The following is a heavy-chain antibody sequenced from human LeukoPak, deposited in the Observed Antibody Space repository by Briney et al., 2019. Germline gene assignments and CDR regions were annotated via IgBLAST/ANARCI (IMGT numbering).Heavy chain of an antibody. CDR3: ARVGCSSTSCYRMSSGEFDP. V-gene: IGHV4-34*01. Sequence: SETPSLTCAVYGGSFSGYYWSWIRQPPGKGLEWIGEINHSGSTNYNPSLKSRVTISVDTSKNQFSLKLSSVTAADTAVYYCARVGCSSTSCYRMSSGEFDPWGQGTLVTVSS. CDR1: GGSFSGYY. J-gene: IGHJ5*02. D-gene: IGHD2-2*02. CDR2: INHSGST.